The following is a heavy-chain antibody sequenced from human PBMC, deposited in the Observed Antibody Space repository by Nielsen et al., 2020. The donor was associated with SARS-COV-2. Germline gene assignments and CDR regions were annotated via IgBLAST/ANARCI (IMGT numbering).Heavy chain of an antibody. J-gene: IGHJ4*02. CDR3: ARAVGWFGELFLDY. V-gene: IGHV3-33*01. Sequence: GGSLRLSCAASGFTFSSYGMHWVRQAPGKGLEWVAVIWYDGSNKYYADSVKGRFTISRDNSKNTLYLQMNSLRDEDTAVYYCARAVGWFGELFLDYWGQGTLVTVSS. D-gene: IGHD3-10*01. CDR2: IWYDGSNK. CDR1: GFTFSSYG.